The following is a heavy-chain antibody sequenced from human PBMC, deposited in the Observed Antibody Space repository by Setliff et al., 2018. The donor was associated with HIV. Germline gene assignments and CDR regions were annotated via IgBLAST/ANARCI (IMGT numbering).Heavy chain of an antibody. CDR3: ARDGVPYSSSWYVPDY. J-gene: IGHJ4*02. V-gene: IGHV3-7*01. D-gene: IGHD6-13*01. CDR1: GFTFRNYA. Sequence: GGSLRLSCVVSGFTFRNYAMHWVRQAPGKGLEWVANIKPDGSVKSYVDSVEGRFTISRDNAKNSLYLQMNSLRAEDTAVYYCARDGVPYSSSWYVPDYWGQGTLVTVSS. CDR2: IKPDGSVK.